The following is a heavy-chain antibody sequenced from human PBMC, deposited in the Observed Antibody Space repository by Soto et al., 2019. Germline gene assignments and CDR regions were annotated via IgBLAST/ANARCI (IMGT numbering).Heavy chain of an antibody. J-gene: IGHJ5*02. Sequence: QLQLQESGPGLVKPSETLSLTCTVSGGSISSSSYYWGWIRQPPGKGLEWIGSIYYSGSTYYNPSLKSRVTIAVDTSKNQFSLKLSSVTAADTAVYYCARPFGYGDFLWFDPWGQGTLVTVSS. D-gene: IGHD4-17*01. CDR1: GGSISSSSYY. CDR3: ARPFGYGDFLWFDP. V-gene: IGHV4-39*01. CDR2: IYYSGST.